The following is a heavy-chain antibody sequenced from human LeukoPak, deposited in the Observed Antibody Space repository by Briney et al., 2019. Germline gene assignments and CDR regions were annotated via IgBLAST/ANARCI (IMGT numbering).Heavy chain of an antibody. V-gene: IGHV4-61*01. CDR1: DNSVSSGSYY. D-gene: IGHD6-19*01. J-gene: IGHJ4*02. CDR3: ARVAVAGTFRIYYFDY. CDR2: IHYSGST. Sequence: SETLSLTCTVSDNSVSSGSYYWSWIRQPPGKGLEWIGYIHYSGSTNYNPSLKSRVTISVVTSKNQFSLKLSSVTAADTAVYYCARVAVAGTFRIYYFDYWGQGTLVTVSS.